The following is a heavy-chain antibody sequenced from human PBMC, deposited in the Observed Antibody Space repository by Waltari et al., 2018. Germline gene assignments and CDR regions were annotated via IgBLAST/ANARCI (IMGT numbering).Heavy chain of an antibody. J-gene: IGHJ3*02. D-gene: IGHD3-22*01. V-gene: IGHV3-23*03. CDR2: IYSGGST. Sequence: EVQLLESGGGLVQPGGSLRLSCAASGFTFSSYAMSWVRQAPGKGLEWVSVIYSGGSTYYADSVKGRFTISRDNSKNTLYLQMNSLRAEDTAVYYCAKLVHYYDSSGPDAFDIWGQGTMVTVSS. CDR1: GFTFSSYA. CDR3: AKLVHYYDSSGPDAFDI.